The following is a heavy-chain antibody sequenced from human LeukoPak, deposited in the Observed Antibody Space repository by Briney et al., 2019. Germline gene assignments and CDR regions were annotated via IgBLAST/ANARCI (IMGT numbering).Heavy chain of an antibody. CDR1: GFTFSRYA. CDR2: ISGSGGST. D-gene: IGHD6-13*01. J-gene: IGHJ4*02. Sequence: PGGSLRLSCAASGFTFSRYAMSWVRQAPGKGLEWLSAISGSGGSTYYAASVKGRFTVSRDNSKNTPYLQINTLRAEDAAVYYCAKGAGPLAAAGRATDSWGQGTLVIVSS. V-gene: IGHV3-23*01. CDR3: AKGAGPLAAAGRATDS.